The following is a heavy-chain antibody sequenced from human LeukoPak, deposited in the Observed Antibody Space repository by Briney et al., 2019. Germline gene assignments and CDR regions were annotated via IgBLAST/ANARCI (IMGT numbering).Heavy chain of an antibody. CDR3: ARHGTGYNFDY. V-gene: IGHV4-39*01. Sequence: SETLSLTCTVSGGSISSSGYYWGWIRQPPGKGLEWIESIYYSGSTYYNPSLKSRVTISVETSKNQFSLRLSSVTAADTAVYYCARHGTGYNFDYWGQGTLVTVSS. CDR1: GGSISSSGYY. J-gene: IGHJ4*02. CDR2: IYYSGST. D-gene: IGHD7-27*01.